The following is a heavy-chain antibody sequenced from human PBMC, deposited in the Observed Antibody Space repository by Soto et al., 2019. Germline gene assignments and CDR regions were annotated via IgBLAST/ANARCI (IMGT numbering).Heavy chain of an antibody. V-gene: IGHV1-8*01. D-gene: IGHD5-12*01. J-gene: IGHJ5*01. Sequence: GASVKVSCKASGYTFTNFDIHWVRQAPGQGLEWMGWMNPNSGNTGYPQKFQGRVTMTSNTSISMAYMEVSSLRSEDTAVYYCARSPRRVEASAYAGGWCDSWGQGTLVTVSS. CDR3: ARSPRRVEASAYAGGWCDS. CDR2: MNPNSGNT. CDR1: GYTFTNFD.